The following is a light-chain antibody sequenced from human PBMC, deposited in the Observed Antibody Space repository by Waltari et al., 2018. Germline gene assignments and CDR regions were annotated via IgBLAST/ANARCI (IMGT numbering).Light chain of an antibody. CDR1: QGISNF. CDR3: QKYNGAPWT. CDR2: AAS. J-gene: IGKJ1*01. Sequence: DIQLTQSPSSLPASVGDRVTITCRASQGISNFLAWYQQKSGKVPKLLIYAASTLQSGVPSRFSGSGSGTDFTLTISSLQPEDVATYYCQKYNGAPWTFGQGTKVEIK. V-gene: IGKV1-27*01.